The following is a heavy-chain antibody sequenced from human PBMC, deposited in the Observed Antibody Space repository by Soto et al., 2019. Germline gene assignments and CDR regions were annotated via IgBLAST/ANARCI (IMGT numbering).Heavy chain of an antibody. J-gene: IGHJ4*02. CDR3: ARDGQWLPRDGLRSSYYFDY. V-gene: IGHV3-33*01. CDR1: GFNFSSYV. CDR2: IWYDGGNK. Sequence: QVQLVESGGGVVQPGRSLRLSCAASGFNFSSYVMHWVRQAPGKGLEWVAVIWYDGGNKYYADSVKGRFTISRDNSKNTMYIQMNSLRAEDTAVYYCARDGQWLPRDGLRSSYYFDYWGQGTLVTVSS. D-gene: IGHD6-19*01.